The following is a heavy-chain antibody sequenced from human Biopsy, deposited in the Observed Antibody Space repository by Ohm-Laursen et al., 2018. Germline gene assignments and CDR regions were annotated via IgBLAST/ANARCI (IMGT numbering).Heavy chain of an antibody. J-gene: IGHJ5*01. D-gene: IGHD3-10*01. Sequence: SLRLSCAASGVTLSGYGMNWVRQAPGMGLEWVSSISASSSYIHYADSVKGRFTVSRDNTKNSLYLQMNSLRAADTAIYYCATELLPPGVGGPWLDSWGQGTPVTVSS. CDR1: GVTLSGYG. V-gene: IGHV3-21*06. CDR3: ATELLPPGVGGPWLDS. CDR2: ISASSSYI.